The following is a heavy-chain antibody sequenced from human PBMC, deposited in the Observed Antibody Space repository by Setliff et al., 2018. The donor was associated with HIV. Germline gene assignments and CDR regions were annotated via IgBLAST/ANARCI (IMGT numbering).Heavy chain of an antibody. CDR3: ATDSSGYYLGGFDY. D-gene: IGHD3-22*01. CDR1: GLSFSSYV. J-gene: IGHJ4*02. CDR2: ISGSGGST. Sequence: PGGSLRLSCAASGLSFSSYVMSWVRQAPGKGLEWVPGISGSGGSTYYADSVKGRFTISRDNSKNKVYLQMNNLRAEDTAVYYCATDSSGYYLGGFDYWGQGTLVTVSS. V-gene: IGHV3-23*01.